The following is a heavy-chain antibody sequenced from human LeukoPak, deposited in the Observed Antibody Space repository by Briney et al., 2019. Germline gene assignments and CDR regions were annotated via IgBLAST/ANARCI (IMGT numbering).Heavy chain of an antibody. Sequence: ASVKVSCKASGYTFTSYAMNWVRQAPGQGLEWMGWINTNTGNPTYAQGFTGRFVFSLDTSVSTAYLQISSLKAEDTAVYYCARVLTMVRGAMYYFDYWGQGTLVTVSS. D-gene: IGHD3-10*01. V-gene: IGHV7-4-1*02. CDR1: GYTFTSYA. CDR3: ARVLTMVRGAMYYFDY. J-gene: IGHJ4*02. CDR2: INTNTGNP.